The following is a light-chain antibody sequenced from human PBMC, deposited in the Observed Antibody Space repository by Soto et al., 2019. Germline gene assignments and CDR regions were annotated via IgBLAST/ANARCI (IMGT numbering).Light chain of an antibody. CDR3: QTWASDIRV. Sequence: QSALTQSPSASASLGASVKLTCTLSSGHSSYAIAWHQQQPEKGPRYLMKVNRDGSHNKGDGIPDRFSGSSSGAERYLIISSLQSEDEGDYYCQTWASDIRVFGGGTQLTVL. V-gene: IGLV4-69*02. J-gene: IGLJ3*02. CDR2: VNRDGSH. CDR1: SGHSSYA.